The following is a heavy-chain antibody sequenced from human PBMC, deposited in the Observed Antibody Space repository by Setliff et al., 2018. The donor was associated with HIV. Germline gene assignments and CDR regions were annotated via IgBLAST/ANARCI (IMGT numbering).Heavy chain of an antibody. J-gene: IGHJ2*01. Sequence: SGGSLRLSCAASGFTFSDYYMSWIRQAPGKGLEWVSYISSTGGTIYYADSVKGRFTISRDNAKNSLYLQMNSLRAEDTAMYYCAREDYNNYWEYWYFDLWGRGTLVTVSS. D-gene: IGHD4-4*01. CDR2: ISSTGGTI. CDR3: AREDYNNYWEYWYFDL. CDR1: GFTFSDYY. V-gene: IGHV3-11*04.